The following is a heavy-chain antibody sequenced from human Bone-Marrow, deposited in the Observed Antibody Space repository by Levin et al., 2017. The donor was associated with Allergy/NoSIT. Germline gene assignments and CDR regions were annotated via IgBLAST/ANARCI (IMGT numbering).Heavy chain of an antibody. CDR1: GYSFTSYG. Sequence: ASVKVSCKASGYSFTSYGISWVRQAPGQGPEWMGWISPYTGNTYYIPKFQGRVTMTTDTSTNTAYMELRSLGSDDTAVFYCGRLLGYCTSTACQGIGVGGMDVWGQGTAVIVSS. CDR2: ISPYTGNT. J-gene: IGHJ6*02. V-gene: IGHV1-18*04. CDR3: GRLLGYCTSTACQGIGVGGMDV. D-gene: IGHD2-8*01.